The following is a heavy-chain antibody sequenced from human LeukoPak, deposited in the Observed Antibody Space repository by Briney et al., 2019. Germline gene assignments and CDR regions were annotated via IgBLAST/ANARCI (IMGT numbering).Heavy chain of an antibody. CDR2: IYYSGST. V-gene: IGHV4-39*01. CDR1: VDSHTRSDKD. CDR3: ETHISCSGADL. J-gene: IGHJ4*02. D-gene: IGHD2-8*02. Sequence: PSDTLKVSCTGYVDSHTRSDKDWARIRQPPGKGLEWIGSIYYSGSTYYNPSLKSRSSLSVDEYIYQFAQKLGSVCDAETALYNCETHISCSGADLWGEGILVTVSS.